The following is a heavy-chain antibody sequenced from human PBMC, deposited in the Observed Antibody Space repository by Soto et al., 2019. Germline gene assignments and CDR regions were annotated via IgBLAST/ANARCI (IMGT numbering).Heavy chain of an antibody. D-gene: IGHD3-22*01. CDR1: GFTFSSYE. CDR2: ISSSGSTI. V-gene: IGHV3-48*03. CDR3: ARDRRYYDSSGYYPDAFDI. Sequence: GGSLRLSCAASGFTFSSYEMNWVRQAPGKGLEWVSYISSSGSTIYYADSVKGRFTISRDNAKNSLYLQMNSLRAEDTAVYYCARDRRYYDSSGYYPDAFDIWGQRPMGTGSS. J-gene: IGHJ3*02.